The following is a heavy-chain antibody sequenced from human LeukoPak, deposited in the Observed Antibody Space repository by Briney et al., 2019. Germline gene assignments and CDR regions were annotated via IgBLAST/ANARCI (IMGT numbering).Heavy chain of an antibody. Sequence: ASVKVSCKASGYTFTDYPLNWVRQAPGQGLEWMGWINTDTGNPTYAQGFTGHYLFSLDTSVSTAYLQIISLKAEDTAVYYCARAGLTGSKVAFDVWGQGTMVTVSS. CDR2: INTDTGNP. D-gene: IGHD1-20*01. V-gene: IGHV7-4-1*02. J-gene: IGHJ3*01. CDR3: ARAGLTGSKVAFDV. CDR1: GYTFTDYP.